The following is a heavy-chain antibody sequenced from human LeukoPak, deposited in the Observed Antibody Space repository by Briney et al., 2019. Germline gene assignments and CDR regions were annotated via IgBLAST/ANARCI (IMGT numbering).Heavy chain of an antibody. V-gene: IGHV3-30-3*01. D-gene: IGHD6-6*01. CDR1: GFTFGSYA. J-gene: IGHJ6*02. CDR3: ARRAARFDWGVSYYYGMDV. Sequence: GRSLRLSCAASGFTFGSYAMHWVRQAPGKGLEGVAVISYDGSNKYYADSVKGRFTISRDNSKNTLYLQMNSLRAEDTAVYYCARRAARFDWGVSYYYGMDVWGQGTMVTVSS. CDR2: ISYDGSNK.